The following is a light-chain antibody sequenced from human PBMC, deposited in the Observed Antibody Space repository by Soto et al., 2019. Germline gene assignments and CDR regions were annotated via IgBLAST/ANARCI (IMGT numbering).Light chain of an antibody. CDR1: QSISSW. Sequence: DIQMTQSPSTLSASIGDRVTITCRASQSISSWLAWYQQKPGKAPKLLIYKASSLESGVPSRFSGSGSGTDFTLAISSLQADDFATYYCQQYKSYSLAFGGGTKVESK. CDR2: KAS. V-gene: IGKV1-5*03. CDR3: QQYKSYSLA. J-gene: IGKJ4*01.